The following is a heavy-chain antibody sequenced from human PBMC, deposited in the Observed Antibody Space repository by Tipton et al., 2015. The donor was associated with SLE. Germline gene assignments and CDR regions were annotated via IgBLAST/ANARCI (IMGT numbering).Heavy chain of an antibody. J-gene: IGHJ3*02. CDR1: GFTVSSNY. D-gene: IGHD3-22*01. CDR2: IYSGGSA. CDR3: ARDYYDGALGAFDM. Sequence: SLRLSCAASGFTVSSNYMSWVRQAPGKGLEWVSVIYSGGSAYHADSVKGRFTISRDIFRNTLYLQMNSLRSEDTAVYYCARDYYDGALGAFDMWGQGTMVTVSS. V-gene: IGHV3-66*02.